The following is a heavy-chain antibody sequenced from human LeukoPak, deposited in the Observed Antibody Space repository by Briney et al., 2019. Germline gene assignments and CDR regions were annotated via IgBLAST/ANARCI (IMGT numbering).Heavy chain of an antibody. CDR2: ISSGSTYI. CDR1: GFTFSSYG. J-gene: IGHJ3*02. V-gene: IGHV3-21*01. CDR3: AREGQFYSSGWWGQAFDI. Sequence: GGSLRLSCAVSGFTFSSYGMNWVRQAPGRGLEWVSFISSGSTYIYYAGSVKGRFTISRDNGKNSLYLQMNSLRAEDTAVYYCAREGQFYSSGWWGQAFDIWGQGTMVTVSS. D-gene: IGHD6-19*01.